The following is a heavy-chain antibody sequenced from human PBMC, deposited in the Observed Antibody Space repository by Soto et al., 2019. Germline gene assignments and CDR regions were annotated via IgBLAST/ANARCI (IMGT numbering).Heavy chain of an antibody. CDR2: IYWDDDK. CDR1: GFSLSTSGVG. J-gene: IGHJ4*02. D-gene: IGHD2-8*01. CDR3: VHSSGYCTNGVCYTFSFDY. V-gene: IGHV2-5*02. Sequence: QITLKESGPPLVKPTQTLTLTCTFSGFSLSTSGVGVGWIRQPPGKALEWLALIYWDDDKRYSPSLKSRLTITKDTSKNQVVLTVTNMDPVDTATYYCVHSSGYCTNGVCYTFSFDYWGQGTLVTVSS.